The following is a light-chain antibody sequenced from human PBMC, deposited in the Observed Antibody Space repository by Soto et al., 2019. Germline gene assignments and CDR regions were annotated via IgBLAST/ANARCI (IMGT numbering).Light chain of an antibody. CDR2: GAS. Sequence: EVVMTQSPATLSVSPGEGATLSCRASETVATNLAWYQQKPGQAPRLLISGASTRAAAISDRFRGSGSGTEFTLTISSLRSEDSAIYYCQQYFEWPPMTFGQGTKVDIK. CDR1: ETVATN. CDR3: QQYFEWPPMT. V-gene: IGKV3-15*01. J-gene: IGKJ1*01.